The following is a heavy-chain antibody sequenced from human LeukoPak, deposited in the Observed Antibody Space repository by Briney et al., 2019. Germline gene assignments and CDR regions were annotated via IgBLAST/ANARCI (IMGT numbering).Heavy chain of an antibody. V-gene: IGHV3-30-3*01. CDR3: AKAQGDYCDSCGYNFYYYYGMDV. CDR2: ISYDGSNK. D-gene: IGHD3-22*01. CDR1: GFTFSNYA. Sequence: GGSLRLSCAASGFTFSNYAMHWVRQAPGKGLEWVAVISYDGSNKYYADSVKGRFTISRDNSKNTLYLQMNSLRAEDTAVYFCAKAQGDYCDSCGYNFYYYYGMDVWGQGTTVTVSS. J-gene: IGHJ6*02.